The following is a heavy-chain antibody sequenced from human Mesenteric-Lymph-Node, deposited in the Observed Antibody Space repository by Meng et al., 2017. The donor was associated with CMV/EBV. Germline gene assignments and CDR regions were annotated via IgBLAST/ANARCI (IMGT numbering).Heavy chain of an antibody. V-gene: IGHV3-30-3*01. D-gene: IGHD2-21*02. J-gene: IGHJ4*02. CDR1: FTSSNHA. CDR2: ISYDGRNK. CDR3: ARDQMVTAIQPAYYFDF. Sequence: FTSSNHAVHWVRQAPGKGLEWVAVISYDGRNKFYADSVKGRFTFSRDNSKNTLYLQMDSLRVEDTAVYYCARDQMVTAIQPAYYFDFWGQGTLVTVSS.